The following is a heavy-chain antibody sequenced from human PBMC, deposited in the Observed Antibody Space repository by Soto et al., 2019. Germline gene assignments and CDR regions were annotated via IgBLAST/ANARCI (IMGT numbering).Heavy chain of an antibody. CDR3: ARDAVYNDGLWLMDS. CDR1: GFTFSSYS. Sequence: EVQLVESGGGLVKPGGSLRLSCAASGFTFSSYSMNWVRQAPGKGLEWVSSISSSSSYIYYADSVKGRFTISRDNAKNSLYLQMNSLRAEDTAVYYCARDAVYNDGLWLMDSWGQGTLVTVSS. CDR2: ISSSSSYI. D-gene: IGHD2-21*01. V-gene: IGHV3-21*01. J-gene: IGHJ5*02.